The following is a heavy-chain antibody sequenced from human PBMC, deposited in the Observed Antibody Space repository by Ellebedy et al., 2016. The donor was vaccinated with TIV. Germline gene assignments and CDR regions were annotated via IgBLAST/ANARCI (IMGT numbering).Heavy chain of an antibody. CDR2: IWYDGSNK. CDR1: GFTFSSYG. J-gene: IGHJ3*02. Sequence: GESLKISCAASGFTFSSYGMHSVRQAPGKGLEWVAVIWYDGSNKYYEASVKGRFTISSDNSKNTLYLQRNSLRAEDTAVYYCVKESGYCSGGTCWGAFDIWGQGTMVTVS. V-gene: IGHV3-33*06. D-gene: IGHD2-15*01. CDR3: VKESGYCSGGTCWGAFDI.